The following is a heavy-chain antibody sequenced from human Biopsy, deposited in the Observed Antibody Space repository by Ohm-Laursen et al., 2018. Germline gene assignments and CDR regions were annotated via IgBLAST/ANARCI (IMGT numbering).Heavy chain of an antibody. D-gene: IGHD2/OR15-2a*01. CDR1: GGSISSDY. J-gene: IGHJ6*02. CDR3: ARATNSTGWPYYYFYGMDA. CDR2: IYYSGST. Sequence: SQTPSLTCIVSGGSISSDYWSWIRQTPGKGLEWIGYIYYSGSTNYNPSLKSRVTISVDTSKNQFSLRLNSVTAADTAVYYCARATNSTGWPYYYFYGMDAWGQGTTVTVSS. V-gene: IGHV4-59*01.